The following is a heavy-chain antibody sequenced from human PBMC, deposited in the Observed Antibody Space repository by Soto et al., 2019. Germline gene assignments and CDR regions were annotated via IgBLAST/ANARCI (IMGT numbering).Heavy chain of an antibody. CDR2: ISYDGSNK. D-gene: IGHD6-25*01. J-gene: IGHJ6*02. Sequence: QVQLVESGGGVVQPGRSLRLSCAASGFTFSSYGMHWVRQAPGKGLEWVAVISYDGSNKHYADSVKGRFTISRDNSKNTLYLQMNSLRAEDTAVYYCAKDRRPNYYYRMDVWGQGTTVTVSS. V-gene: IGHV3-30*18. CDR3: AKDRRPNYYYRMDV. CDR1: GFTFSSYG.